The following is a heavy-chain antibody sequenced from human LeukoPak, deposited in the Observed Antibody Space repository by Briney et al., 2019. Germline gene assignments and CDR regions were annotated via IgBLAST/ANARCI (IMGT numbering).Heavy chain of an antibody. V-gene: IGHV3-30-3*01. CDR1: GFTFSSYV. J-gene: IGHJ4*02. Sequence: GGSLRLSCAASGFTFSSYVMNWVRQAPGKGLEWVAVISYDETNEYYADSVKGRFTISRDNSKNTLYLQMNSLRGEDTAIYYCARDPRITIFGVAPFDYWGQGTLVTVSS. CDR2: ISYDETNE. CDR3: ARDPRITIFGVAPFDY. D-gene: IGHD3-3*01.